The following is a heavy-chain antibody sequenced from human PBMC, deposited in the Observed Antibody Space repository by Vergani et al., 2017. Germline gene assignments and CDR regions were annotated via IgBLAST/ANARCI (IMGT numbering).Heavy chain of an antibody. CDR1: GFTFSSYG. D-gene: IGHD6-13*01. V-gene: IGHV3-33*01. J-gene: IGHJ1*01. CDR3: VRDEGEQQQLWWGNCQH. CDR2: IWYDGSNK. Sequence: QVQLVESGGGVVQPGRSLRLSCAASGFTFSSYGMHWVRQAPGKGLEWVAVIWYDGSNKYYADSVKGRFTIARDNSKNTLYLQMNSLRAEDTVVYYCVRDEGEQQQLWWGNCQHWGQGTLVTVSS.